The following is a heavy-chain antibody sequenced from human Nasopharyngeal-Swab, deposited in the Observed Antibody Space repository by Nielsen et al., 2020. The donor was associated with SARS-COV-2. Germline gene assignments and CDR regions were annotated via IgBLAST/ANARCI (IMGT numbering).Heavy chain of an antibody. J-gene: IGHJ5*02. D-gene: IGHD3-3*01. V-gene: IGHV4-39*01. CDR3: AATSVLRFLEWSNNWFDP. Sequence: SETLSLTCTVSGGALSSSSYYWGWIRPPPGKGLEWIGSIYYSGSTYYNPSLKSRVTISVDTSKNQFSLKLSSVTAADTAVYYCAATSVLRFLEWSNNWFDPWGQGTLVTVSS. CDR2: IYYSGST. CDR1: GGALSSSSYY.